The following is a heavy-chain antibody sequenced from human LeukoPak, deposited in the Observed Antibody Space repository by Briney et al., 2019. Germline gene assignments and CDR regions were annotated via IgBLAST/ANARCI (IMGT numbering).Heavy chain of an antibody. V-gene: IGHV4-34*01. J-gene: IGHJ6*02. CDR1: GGSFSGYY. CDR3: ARGLRFLEWLFPWDYGMDV. Sequence: SETLSLTCAVYGGSFSGYYWSWIRQPPGKGLEWIGEINHSGSTNYNPSLKSRVTISVDTSKNQFSLKLSSVTAADTAVYYCARGLRFLEWLFPWDYGMDVWGQGTTVTVSS. CDR2: INHSGST. D-gene: IGHD3-3*01.